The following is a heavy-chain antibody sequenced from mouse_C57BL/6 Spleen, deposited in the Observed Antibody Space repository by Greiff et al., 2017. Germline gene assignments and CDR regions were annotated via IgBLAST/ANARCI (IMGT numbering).Heavy chain of an antibody. CDR1: GYTFTSYW. V-gene: IGHV1-69*01. CDR3: ARRVLRSVGYFDY. CDR2: LDPSDSYT. D-gene: IGHD1-1*01. Sequence: VQLQQPGAELVMPGASVKLSCKASGYTFTSYWMHWVKQRPGQGLEWIGELDPSDSYTNYNQKFKGKFTLTVDKSSSTAYMQLSSLTSEDSAVYYCARRVLRSVGYFDYWGQGTTLTVSS. J-gene: IGHJ2*01.